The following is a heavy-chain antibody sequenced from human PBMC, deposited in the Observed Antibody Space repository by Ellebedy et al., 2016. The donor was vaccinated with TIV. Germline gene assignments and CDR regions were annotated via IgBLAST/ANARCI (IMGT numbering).Heavy chain of an antibody. Sequence: GESLKISCAASGFTFSDYYMSWIRQAPGKGLEWVSYISSSSSYTNYADSVKGRFTISRDNAKNSLYLQMNSLRAEDTAVYYCARDSMVRGAPDVWGQGTTVTVSS. V-gene: IGHV3-11*05. CDR3: ARDSMVRGAPDV. D-gene: IGHD3-10*01. CDR2: ISSSSSYT. J-gene: IGHJ6*02. CDR1: GFTFSDYY.